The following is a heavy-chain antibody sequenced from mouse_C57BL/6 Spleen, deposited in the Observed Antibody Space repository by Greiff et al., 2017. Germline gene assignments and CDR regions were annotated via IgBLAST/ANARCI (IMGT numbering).Heavy chain of an antibody. CDR3: AKGSFAY. J-gene: IGHJ3*01. V-gene: IGHV14-2*01. Sequence: VQLKESGAELVKPGASVKLSCTASGFNIKDYYMHWVKQRTEQGLEWIGRIDPEDGETKYAPKFQGKATITADTSSNPASLQLSSLTSEDTAVYYCAKGSFAYWGQGTLVTVSA. CDR1: GFNIKDYY. CDR2: IDPEDGET.